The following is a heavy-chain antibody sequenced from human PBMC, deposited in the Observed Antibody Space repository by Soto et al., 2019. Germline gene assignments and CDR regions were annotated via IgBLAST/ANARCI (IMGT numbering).Heavy chain of an antibody. D-gene: IGHD6-19*01. V-gene: IGHV3-48*01. J-gene: IGHJ6*03. Sequence: GGSLRLSCEASGFTFSSYSMNWVRQAPGKGLEWVSYISSSSSTIYYADSVKGRFTISRDNAKNSLYLQMNSLRAEDTAVYYCARVSWLVRRDYMDVWGKGTTVTVSS. CDR1: GFTFSSYS. CDR3: ARVSWLVRRDYMDV. CDR2: ISSSSSTI.